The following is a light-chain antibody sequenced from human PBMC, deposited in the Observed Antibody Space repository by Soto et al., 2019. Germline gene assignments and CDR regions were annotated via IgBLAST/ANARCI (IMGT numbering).Light chain of an antibody. V-gene: IGLV1-40*01. CDR2: DSS. CDR1: SSNIEAGYD. CDR3: QSYDNSLSGVYV. J-gene: IGLJ1*01. Sequence: QSVLTQPPSVSGAPGQTVTISCTGSSSNIEAGYDVHWYQQVPGAAPKLIIYDSSNRPSGVPDRFSGSRSGTSASLVITRLQAEDEADYFCQSYDNSLSGVYVFGGGTRSPS.